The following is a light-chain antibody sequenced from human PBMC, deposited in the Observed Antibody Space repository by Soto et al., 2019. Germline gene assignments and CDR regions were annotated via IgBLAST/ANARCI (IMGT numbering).Light chain of an antibody. CDR3: QQLYTLPFT. CDR2: EAS. CDR1: QSISVW. J-gene: IGKJ5*01. V-gene: IGKV1-5*01. Sequence: DIQMTQSPSTLSASVGDRVTITCRASQSISVWLAWYQQKPGKAPKLLIYEASTLQSGVPSRFSGSGSGTEFTLTISGPLPEDFAAYHCQQLYTLPFTFGQGTRLEIK.